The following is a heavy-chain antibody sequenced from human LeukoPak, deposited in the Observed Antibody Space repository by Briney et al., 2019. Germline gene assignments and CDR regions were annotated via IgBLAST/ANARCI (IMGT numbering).Heavy chain of an antibody. CDR2: ISGSGGST. Sequence: PGGSLRLSCAASGFTFSSYAMSWVRQAPGKGLEWVSAISGSGGSTYYADSVKGRFTISRDNSKNTLYLQMNSLRAEDTAVYYCTKDHSRMFGVVIPFDYWGQGTLVTVSS. CDR1: GFTFSSYA. CDR3: TKDHSRMFGVVIPFDY. J-gene: IGHJ4*02. V-gene: IGHV3-23*01. D-gene: IGHD3-3*01.